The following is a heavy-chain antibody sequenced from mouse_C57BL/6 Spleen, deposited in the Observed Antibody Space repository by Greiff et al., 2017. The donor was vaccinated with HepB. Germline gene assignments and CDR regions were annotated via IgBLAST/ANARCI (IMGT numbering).Heavy chain of an antibody. CDR1: GFTFSSYG. D-gene: IGHD1-1*01. CDR3: ARPTTVVAPSTLGY. CDR2: ISSGGSYT. V-gene: IGHV5-6*01. Sequence: EVHLVESGGDLVKPGGSLKLSCAASGFTFSSYGMSWVRQTPDKRLEWVATISSGGSYTYYPDSVKGRFTISRDNAKNTLYLQMSSLKSEDTAMYYCARPTTVVAPSTLGYWGQGTTLTVSS. J-gene: IGHJ2*01.